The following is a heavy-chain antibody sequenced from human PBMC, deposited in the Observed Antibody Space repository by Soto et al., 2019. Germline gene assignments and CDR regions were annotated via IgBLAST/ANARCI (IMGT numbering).Heavy chain of an antibody. V-gene: IGHV4-61*01. CDR1: DGSVNSGNYY. J-gene: IGHJ4*02. Sequence: SETLSLTCSVSDGSVNSGNYYWSWTRQPPGKGLEWIGHIYYIGTTDYNPSLKSRVTISVDTSKNQFSLKVTSVTAADTAVYFCAREEKQLSRYGGDFDYWGQGILVTVSS. CDR2: IYYIGTT. CDR3: AREEKQLSRYGGDFDY. D-gene: IGHD3-16*01.